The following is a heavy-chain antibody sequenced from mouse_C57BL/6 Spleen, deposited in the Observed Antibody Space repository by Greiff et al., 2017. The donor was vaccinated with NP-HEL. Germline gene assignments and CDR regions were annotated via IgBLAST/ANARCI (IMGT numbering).Heavy chain of an antibody. CDR3: ARGGDYDGKGYAMDY. V-gene: IGHV1-63*01. CDR1: GYTFTNYW. J-gene: IGHJ4*01. D-gene: IGHD2-4*01. Sequence: VQLQQSGAELVRPGTSVKMSCKASGYTFTNYWIGWAKQRPGHGLEWIGDIYPGGGYTNYNEKFKGKATLTADKSSSTAYMQVSSLTSEDSAIYYCARGGDYDGKGYAMDYWGQGTSVTVSS. CDR2: IYPGGGYT.